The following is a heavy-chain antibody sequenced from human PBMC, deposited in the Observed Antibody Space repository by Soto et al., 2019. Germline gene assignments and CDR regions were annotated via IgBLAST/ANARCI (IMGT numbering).Heavy chain of an antibody. CDR2: IYYSGGT. D-gene: IGHD1-1*01. Sequence: SETLSLTCTVSGGSVRIGDHYWSWIRQPPGKGLEWIGFIYYSGGTNYNPSLESRVTISIDTSKNQFSLSLTSVTAADTAVYYCVRVNWTYWYFDLWGRGTLVTVSS. CDR3: VRVNWTYWYFDL. J-gene: IGHJ2*01. CDR1: GGSVRIGDHY. V-gene: IGHV4-61*08.